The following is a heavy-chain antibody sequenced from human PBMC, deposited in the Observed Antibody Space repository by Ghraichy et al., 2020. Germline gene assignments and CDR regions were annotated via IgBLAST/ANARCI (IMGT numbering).Heavy chain of an antibody. D-gene: IGHD6-13*01. V-gene: IGHV4-31*03. CDR3: ARVSSSWYYGMDV. Sequence: SETLSLTCTVSGGSISSGGYYWSWIRQHPGKGLEWIGYIYYSGSTYYNPSLKSRVTISVDTSKNQFSLKLSSVTAADTAVYYCARVSSSWYYGMDVWGQGTTVTVSS. CDR2: IYYSGST. CDR1: GGSISSGGYY. J-gene: IGHJ6*02.